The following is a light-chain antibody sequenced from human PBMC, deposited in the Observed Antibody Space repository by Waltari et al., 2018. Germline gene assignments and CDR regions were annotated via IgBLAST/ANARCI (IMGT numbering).Light chain of an antibody. Sequence: QSALTQTATVSGSPGQSITIPCIGASSDIGKYNLVSWYQQHPGNAPTLIVYDVDKRPSGVSNRFSGSKSGNMAFLTISGLQTADEADYYCCSYAGSAVSVFGGGTKLTVL. CDR1: SSDIGKYNL. J-gene: IGLJ3*02. CDR2: DVD. CDR3: CSYAGSAVSV. V-gene: IGLV2-23*02.